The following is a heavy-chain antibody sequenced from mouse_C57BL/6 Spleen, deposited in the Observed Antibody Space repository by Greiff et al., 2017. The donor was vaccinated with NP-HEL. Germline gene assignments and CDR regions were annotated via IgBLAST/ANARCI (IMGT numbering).Heavy chain of an antibody. CDR3: ARSDYYGSSYWYFDV. D-gene: IGHD1-1*01. CDR2: IYPRSGNT. J-gene: IGHJ1*03. V-gene: IGHV1-81*01. CDR1: GYTFTSYG. Sequence: QVQLQQSGAELARPGASVKLSCKASGYTFTSYGISWVKQRTGQGLEWIGEIYPRSGNTYYNEKFKGKATLTADKSSSTAYMELRSLTSEVSAVYFCARSDYYGSSYWYFDVWGTGTTVTVAS.